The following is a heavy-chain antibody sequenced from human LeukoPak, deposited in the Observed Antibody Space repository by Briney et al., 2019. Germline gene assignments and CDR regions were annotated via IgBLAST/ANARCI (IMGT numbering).Heavy chain of an antibody. D-gene: IGHD3-10*01. V-gene: IGHV1-24*01. CDR2: FDPEDGET. CDR3: ATDLVRGPLDC. Sequence: ASLKVSCSVSGSTLGELSMHWVPQAPGKGLEWMGGFDPEDGETIYAQKFQGRVTMTEDTSTDTAYMELSSLRSEDTAVYYCATDLVRGPLDCWGQGTLVTVSS. CDR1: GSTLGELS. J-gene: IGHJ4*02.